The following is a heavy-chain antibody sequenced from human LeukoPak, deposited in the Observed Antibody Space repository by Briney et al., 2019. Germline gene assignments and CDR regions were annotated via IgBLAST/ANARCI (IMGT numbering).Heavy chain of an antibody. V-gene: IGHV4-59*01. Sequence: SETLSLTCTVSTGTISDYYWSWLPQPPGKGLEGSGNPYYSRRTNYNTSLNRRVTISVDTSKNQFSLKLSSVTAADTAVYYCARDPRCSGGSCYAADAFDIWGQGTMVTASS. CDR2: PYYSRRT. J-gene: IGHJ3*02. CDR3: ARDPRCSGGSCYAADAFDI. D-gene: IGHD2-15*01. CDR1: TGTISDYY.